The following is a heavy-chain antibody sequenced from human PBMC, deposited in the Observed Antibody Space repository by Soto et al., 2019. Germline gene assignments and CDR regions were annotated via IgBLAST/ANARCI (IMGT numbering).Heavy chain of an antibody. J-gene: IGHJ4*02. CDR2: ISYDGTNK. CDR3: ARDGPGNGIEFDH. CDR1: GFTFSTYA. Sequence: QVQLVESGGGVVQPGRSLRLSCAASGFTFSTYAMHWVRLAPGKWLEWVAVISYDGTNKYYADSVKGPFTISRDNSKNTLYLQMYSLRAEDTAVYYCARDGPGNGIEFDHWGQGTLVTVSS. D-gene: IGHD1-26*01. V-gene: IGHV3-30-3*01.